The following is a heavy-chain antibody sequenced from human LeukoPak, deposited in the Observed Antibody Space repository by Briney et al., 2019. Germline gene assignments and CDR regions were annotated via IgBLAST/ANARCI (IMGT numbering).Heavy chain of an antibody. D-gene: IGHD1-26*01. CDR2: IYHSGST. V-gene: IGHV4-30-2*01. J-gene: IGHJ4*02. Sequence: PSETLSLTCTVSGGSISSGGYCWSWIRQPPGKGLEWIGYIYHSGSTYYNPSLKSRVTISVDRSKNQFSLKLSSVTAADTAVYYCARGLLDIVGATTPLGDWGQGTLVTVSS. CDR1: GGSISSGGYC. CDR3: ARGLLDIVGATTPLGD.